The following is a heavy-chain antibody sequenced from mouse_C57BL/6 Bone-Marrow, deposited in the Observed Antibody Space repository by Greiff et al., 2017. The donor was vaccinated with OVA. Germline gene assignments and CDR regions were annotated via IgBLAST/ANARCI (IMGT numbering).Heavy chain of an antibody. CDR1: GYTFTDYY. J-gene: IGHJ4*01. D-gene: IGHD1-1*01. CDR2: IYTGSGNT. CDR3: ASPYGSSPYYAMDY. Sequence: VQLQQSGAELVRPGASVKLSCKASGYTFTDYYINWVKQRPGQGLEWIARIYTGSGNTYYNEKIKGKATLTAEKSSSTAYMQLSSLTSEDSAVYFCASPYGSSPYYAMDYWGQGTSVTVSS. V-gene: IGHV1-76*01.